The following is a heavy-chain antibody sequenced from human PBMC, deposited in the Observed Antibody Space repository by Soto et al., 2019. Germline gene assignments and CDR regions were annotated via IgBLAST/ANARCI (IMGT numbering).Heavy chain of an antibody. V-gene: IGHV1-69*06. J-gene: IGHJ5*02. CDR2: IIPLFGTT. D-gene: IGHD3-10*01. CDR3: AGGFMVRGGDAWFDT. CDR1: EGTFSTHA. Sequence: QVQLEQSGAEVKKPGSSVKVSCKASEGTFSTHAISWVRQAPEEGLEWMGGIIPLFGTTNYAQKFQGRVTIIADKSTSTVSMGLISLRSEDTAIYYCAGGFMVRGGDAWFDTWGQGTLVTVSS.